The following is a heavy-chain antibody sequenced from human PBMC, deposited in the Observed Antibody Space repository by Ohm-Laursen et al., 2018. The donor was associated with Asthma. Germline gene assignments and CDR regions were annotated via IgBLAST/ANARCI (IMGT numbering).Heavy chain of an antibody. CDR3: ARGTFYYESTGYYFFDH. CDR2: IYYSGIT. D-gene: IGHD3-22*01. Sequence: TLSLTCTVSGDSINSGNNYRSWIRQHPGKGLEWIGYIYYSGITYSNPSLRSRVSISMDTSKNQFSLKLSPVTAADTAVYYCARGTFYYESTGYYFFDHWGQGALVTVSS. J-gene: IGHJ4*02. V-gene: IGHV4-31*03. CDR1: GDSINSGNNY.